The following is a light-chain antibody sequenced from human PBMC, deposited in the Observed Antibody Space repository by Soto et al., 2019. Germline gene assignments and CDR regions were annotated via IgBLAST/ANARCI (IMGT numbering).Light chain of an antibody. CDR2: SDN. V-gene: IGLV1-44*01. CDR3: AAWDDSLNGLVV. CDR1: RSNIGTNT. Sequence: QSVLTQPPSASGTPGHRVTISCSGSRSNIGTNTVNLYQHLPGTAPQLLIHSDNQRPSGVPDRFSGSKSGTSDALAISGLQTEDGADYYCAAWDDSLNGLVVFGGGTKVTVL. J-gene: IGLJ2*01.